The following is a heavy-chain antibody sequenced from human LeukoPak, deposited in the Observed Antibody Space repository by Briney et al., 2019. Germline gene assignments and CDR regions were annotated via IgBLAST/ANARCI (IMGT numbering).Heavy chain of an antibody. J-gene: IGHJ5*02. CDR2: ISAYNGNT. V-gene: IGHV1-18*01. Sequence: GASVKVSCKASGYTFTRYAISWVRQAPGQGLEWMGWISAYNGNTNYAQKLQGRVTMTTDTSTSTAYMELRSLRSDDTAVYYCARGGDALYYYDSSGYYYPSDPWGQGTLVTVSS. CDR3: ARGGDALYYYDSSGYYYPSDP. D-gene: IGHD3-22*01. CDR1: GYTFTRYA.